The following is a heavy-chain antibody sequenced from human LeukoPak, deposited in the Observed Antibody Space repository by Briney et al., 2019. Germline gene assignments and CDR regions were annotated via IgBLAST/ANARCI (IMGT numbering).Heavy chain of an antibody. J-gene: IGHJ6*03. CDR2: ISSSSSYI. CDR1: GFTFSSYS. V-gene: IGHV3-21*01. CDR3: ARDRTQNYYMDV. Sequence: GGSLRLSCAASGFTFSSYSMNWVRQAPGKGLEWVSSISSSSSYIYYADSVKGRFTISRDNAKNSLYLQMNSLRAEDTAVYYCARDRTQNYYMDVWGKGTTVTVSS. D-gene: IGHD2-2*01.